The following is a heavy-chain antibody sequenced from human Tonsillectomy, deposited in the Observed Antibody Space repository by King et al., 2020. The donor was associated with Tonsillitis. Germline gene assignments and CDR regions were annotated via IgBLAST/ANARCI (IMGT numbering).Heavy chain of an antibody. CDR2: IYPGDSET. CDR3: ARYDSTGAGAFDI. V-gene: IGHV5-51*01. J-gene: IGHJ3*02. D-gene: IGHD3-22*01. Sequence: QLVQSGAEVKKPGESLKISCKGSGYSFTRYWIVWVRQMPGKGLEWMGIIYPGDSETRYSPSFQGQGTISADKSISTAFLQWSRLKASDSAIYYCARYDSTGAGAFDIWGQGTMVTVSS. CDR1: GYSFTRYW.